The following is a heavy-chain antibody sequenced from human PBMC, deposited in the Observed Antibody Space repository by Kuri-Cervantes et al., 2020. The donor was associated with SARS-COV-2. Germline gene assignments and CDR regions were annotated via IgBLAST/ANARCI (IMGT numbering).Heavy chain of an antibody. CDR2: IYTSGST. Sequence: SETLSLTCTVSGGSISSGSYYWSWIRQPAGKGLEWIGRIYTSGSTNYNPSLKSRVTMSVDTSKNQFSLKLSSVTAADTAVYYCARQMMSSITIFGVVITRNWFDPWGQGTLVTVSS. CDR1: GGSISSGSYY. J-gene: IGHJ5*02. V-gene: IGHV4-61*02. D-gene: IGHD3-3*01. CDR3: ARQMMSSITIFGVVITRNWFDP.